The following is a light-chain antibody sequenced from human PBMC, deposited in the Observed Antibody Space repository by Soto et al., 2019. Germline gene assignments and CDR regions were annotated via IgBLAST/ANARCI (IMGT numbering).Light chain of an antibody. Sequence: QSALTQPASVSGSPGQSITISCAGTRDDIGAYDYVSWYQQHPGNAPKLLVYEVTNRPSGVSDRFSGSKSGNTASLTISGIQAEDEADYYCNSYTNSSAVVFGGGTKVTVL. CDR1: RDDIGAYDY. J-gene: IGLJ2*01. CDR3: NSYTNSSAVV. V-gene: IGLV2-14*01. CDR2: EVT.